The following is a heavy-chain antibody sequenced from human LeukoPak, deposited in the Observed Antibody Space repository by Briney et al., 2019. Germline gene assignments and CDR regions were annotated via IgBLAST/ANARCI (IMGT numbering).Heavy chain of an antibody. V-gene: IGHV1-18*01. CDR2: ISAYNGNT. Sequence: ASVKVSCKASGYTFTSYGISWVRQAPGQGLEWMEWISAYNGNTNYAQKLQGRVTMTTDTSTSTAYMELRSLRSDDTAVYYCARDRDGSPGFYAPMDVWGQGTTVTVSS. J-gene: IGHJ6*02. CDR3: ARDRDGSPGFYAPMDV. CDR1: GYTFTSYG. D-gene: IGHD2/OR15-2a*01.